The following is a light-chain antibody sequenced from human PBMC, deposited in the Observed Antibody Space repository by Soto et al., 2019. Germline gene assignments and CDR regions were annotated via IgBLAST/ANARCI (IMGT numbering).Light chain of an antibody. Sequence: ALTQSPGTLSSSPGERATLSCRASQSVSSNYLAWYQQKPGQAPRLLISGGSGRATGVPDRFSGSGSGTEFTLTIDRLESEDFAVYFCQQYGDLPWTFGQGTKVES. V-gene: IGKV3-20*01. CDR2: GGS. CDR1: QSVSSNY. J-gene: IGKJ1*01. CDR3: QQYGDLPWT.